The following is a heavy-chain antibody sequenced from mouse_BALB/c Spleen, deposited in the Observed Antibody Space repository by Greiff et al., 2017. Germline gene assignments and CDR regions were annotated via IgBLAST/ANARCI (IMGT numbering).Heavy chain of an antibody. CDR2: VNPYNGGT. CDR1: GYSFTGYN. Sequence: EVQLQQSGPELEKPGASVKISCKASGYSFTGYNMNWVKQSHGESFEWIGRVNPYNGGTSYNQKFKGKATLTVDKSSSTAYMELNSLTSEDSAVYYCARRGYYDGHYLDYWGQGTSVTVSS. V-gene: IGHV1S135*01. CDR3: ARRGYYDGHYLDY. D-gene: IGHD2-3*01. J-gene: IGHJ4*01.